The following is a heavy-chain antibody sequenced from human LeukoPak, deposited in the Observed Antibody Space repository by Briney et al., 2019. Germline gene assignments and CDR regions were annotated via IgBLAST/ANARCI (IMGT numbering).Heavy chain of an antibody. Sequence: ASVKVSCKASGYTFTDYYLHWVRQAPGQGLEWMGWINPNSGGTNYPQKFQGRVTMTRDTSISTAYMELSRLRSDDTAVYYCAILGTTQLFDYWGQGTLVTVSS. CDR2: INPNSGGT. V-gene: IGHV1-2*02. D-gene: IGHD5-12*01. CDR1: GYTFTDYY. CDR3: AILGTTQLFDY. J-gene: IGHJ4*02.